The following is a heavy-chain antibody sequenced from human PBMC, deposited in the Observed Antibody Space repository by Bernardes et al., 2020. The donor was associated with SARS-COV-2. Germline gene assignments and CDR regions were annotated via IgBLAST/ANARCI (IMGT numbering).Heavy chain of an antibody. CDR1: GFTISINW. Sequence: GGSLRPSCAASGFTISINWMSWVRRAPGKGREWGAKIKKDGSESYYVDSVKGRFTISRDNAKNSLYLQMNSLRAEDTAVYYCARDGNYYDSSGEGYFQHWSQGTLVTVSS. CDR2: IKKDGSES. CDR3: ARDGNYYDSSGEGYFQH. J-gene: IGHJ1*01. V-gene: IGHV3-7*01. D-gene: IGHD3-22*01.